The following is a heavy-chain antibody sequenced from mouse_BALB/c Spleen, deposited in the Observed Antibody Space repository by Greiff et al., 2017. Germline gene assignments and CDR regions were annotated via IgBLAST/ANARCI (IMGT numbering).Heavy chain of an antibody. CDR1: GFSLTSYG. CDR2: IWAGGST. CDR3: ARDGYGNYGAMDY. D-gene: IGHD2-10*02. Sequence: VQLVESGPGLVAPSQSLSITCTVSGFSLTSYGVHWVRQPPGKGLEWLGVIWAGGSTNYNSALMSRLSISKDNSKSQVFLKMNSLQTDDTAMYYCARDGYGNYGAMDYWGQGTSVTVSS. V-gene: IGHV2-9*02. J-gene: IGHJ4*01.